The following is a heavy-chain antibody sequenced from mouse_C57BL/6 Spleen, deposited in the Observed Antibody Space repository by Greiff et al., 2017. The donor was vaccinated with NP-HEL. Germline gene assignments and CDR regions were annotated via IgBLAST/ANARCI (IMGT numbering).Heavy chain of an antibody. CDR3: ARGANWFDY. J-gene: IGHJ2*01. D-gene: IGHD4-1*01. V-gene: IGHV1-26*01. CDR1: GYTFTDYY. Sequence: VQLHQSGPELVKPGASVKISCKASGYTFTDYYMNWVKQSHGKSLEWIGDINPNNGGTSYNQKFKGKATLTVDKSSSTAYMELRSLTSEDSAVYYCARGANWFDYWGQGTTLTVSS. CDR2: INPNNGGT.